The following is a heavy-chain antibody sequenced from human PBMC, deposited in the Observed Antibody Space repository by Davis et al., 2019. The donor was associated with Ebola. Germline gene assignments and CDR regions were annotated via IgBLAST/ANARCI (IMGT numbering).Heavy chain of an antibody. CDR1: GYTFTGYY. J-gene: IGHJ4*02. Sequence: AASVKVSCKASGYTFTGYYMHWVRQAPGQGLEWMGWINPNSGNTGYAQKFQGRVTMTRNTSISTAYMELSSLRSEDTAVYYCARGKEYGGPTDYWGQGTLVTVSS. D-gene: IGHD4-23*01. CDR2: INPNSGNT. CDR3: ARGKEYGGPTDY. V-gene: IGHV1-8*02.